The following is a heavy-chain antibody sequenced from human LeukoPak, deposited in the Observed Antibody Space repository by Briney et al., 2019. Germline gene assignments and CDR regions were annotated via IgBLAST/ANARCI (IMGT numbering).Heavy chain of an antibody. D-gene: IGHD6-6*01. CDR3: AKDSMARRGPMFDS. J-gene: IGHJ4*02. Sequence: GGSLRLSCAASGFTFDDYAMHWVRQAPGKGLEGVSGISWNSGSIDYADSVKGRFTISRDNAKNSLYLQMNSLRAEATALYYCAKDSMARRGPMFDSWGQGTLVTVSS. CDR2: ISWNSGSI. CDR1: GFTFDDYA. V-gene: IGHV3-9*01.